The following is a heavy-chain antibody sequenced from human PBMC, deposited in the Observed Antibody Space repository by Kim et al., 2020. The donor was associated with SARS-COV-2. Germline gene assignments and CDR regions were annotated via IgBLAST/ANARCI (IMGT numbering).Heavy chain of an antibody. J-gene: IGHJ4*02. D-gene: IGHD3-10*01. V-gene: IGHV4-34*01. Sequence: SETLSLTCAVYGGSFSGYYWSWIRQPPGKGLEWIGEINHSGSTNYNPSLKSRVTISVDTSKNQFSLKLSSVTAADTAVYYCARGPRGYDYWGQGTLVTVSS. CDR2: INHSGST. CDR3: ARGPRGYDY. CDR1: GGSFSGYY.